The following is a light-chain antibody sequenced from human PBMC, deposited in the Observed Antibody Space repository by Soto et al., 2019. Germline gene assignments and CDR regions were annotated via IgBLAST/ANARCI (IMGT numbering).Light chain of an antibody. CDR1: SGSIASNY. CDR3: LSYDSRNAV. J-gene: IGLJ7*01. CDR2: EDN. V-gene: IGLV6-57*04. Sequence: NFMLTQPHSVSESPGKTVTISCTRSSGSIASNYVQWYQQRPGSAPTTVIYEDNQRPSGVPDRFSGSIDSSSNSASLTISGLRTGEGPHYYCLSYDSRNAVFGGGP.